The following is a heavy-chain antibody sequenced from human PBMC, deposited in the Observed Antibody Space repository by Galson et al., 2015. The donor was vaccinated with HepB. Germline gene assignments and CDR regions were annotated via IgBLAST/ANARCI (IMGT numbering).Heavy chain of an antibody. CDR1: GYTFTGYY. J-gene: IGHJ4*02. CDR2: INPNSGGT. CDR3: ARDYDGDYEGMPDY. V-gene: IGHV1-2*02. D-gene: IGHD4-17*01. Sequence: SVKVSCKASGYTFTGYYMHWVRQAPGQGLEWMGWINPNSGGTNYAQKFQGRVTMTRDTSISTAYMELSRLRSDDTAVYYCARDYDGDYEGMPDYWGQGTLVTVSS.